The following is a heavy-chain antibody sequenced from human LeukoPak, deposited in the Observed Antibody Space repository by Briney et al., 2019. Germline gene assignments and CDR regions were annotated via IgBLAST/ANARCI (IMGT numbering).Heavy chain of an antibody. Sequence: SETLSLTCAVYGGSFSGYYWSWICQPPGKGGEWIGEINHSGSTNYNPSLKSRVTISVDTSKNQFSLKLSSVTAADTAVYYCARGGGDFWSGYSSWGQGTLATVSS. CDR2: INHSGST. CDR3: ARGGGDFWSGYSS. J-gene: IGHJ4*02. CDR1: GGSFSGYY. V-gene: IGHV4-34*01. D-gene: IGHD3-3*01.